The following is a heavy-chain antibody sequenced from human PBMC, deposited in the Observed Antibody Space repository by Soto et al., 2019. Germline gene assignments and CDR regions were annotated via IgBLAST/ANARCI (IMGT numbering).Heavy chain of an antibody. J-gene: IGHJ4*02. D-gene: IGHD2-15*01. CDR3: AREGQLGYCSGGSCYAIDY. CDR2: INSDGSST. CDR1: GFTFSTYW. Sequence: EVQLVESGGGLVQPGGSLRLSCAASGFTFSTYWIHWVRQAPGKGLVWVSRINSDGSSTSYADSVKGRFTISRDNAKNTLYLQMNSLRAEDTAVYYCAREGQLGYCSGGSCYAIDYWGQGTLVTVSS. V-gene: IGHV3-74*01.